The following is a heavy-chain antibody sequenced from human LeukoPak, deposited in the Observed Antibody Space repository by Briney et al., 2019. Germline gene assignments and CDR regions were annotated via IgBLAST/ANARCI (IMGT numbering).Heavy chain of an antibody. V-gene: IGHV3-48*01. CDR1: GFTFPTYH. J-gene: IGHJ4*02. Sequence: PGGSLRLPCAASGFTFPTYHMVWVRQSPGKGLEWLAYINSGSDIIYYVDSVKGRFTISRDNAKNSVYLEMISLRAEDTAVYFCARGRGYCSRTTCWYFDYWGQGTLVTVSS. CDR3: ARGRGYCSRTTCWYFDY. CDR2: INSGSDII. D-gene: IGHD2-2*01.